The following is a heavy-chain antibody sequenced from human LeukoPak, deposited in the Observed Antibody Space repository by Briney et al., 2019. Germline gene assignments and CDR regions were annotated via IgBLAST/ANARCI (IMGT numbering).Heavy chain of an antibody. CDR3: ARNGYSSSWYRN. CDR1: GFTFSSFA. CDR2: ISGSGGDI. Sequence: PGGSLRLSCAASGFTFSSFAMICFRQAPGKGLEWVSTISGSGGDIYYADSVKGRFTISRDNSKNTLYLQMNSLRAEDTAVYYCARNGYSSSWYRNWGQGTLVTVSS. V-gene: IGHV3-23*01. J-gene: IGHJ4*02. D-gene: IGHD6-13*01.